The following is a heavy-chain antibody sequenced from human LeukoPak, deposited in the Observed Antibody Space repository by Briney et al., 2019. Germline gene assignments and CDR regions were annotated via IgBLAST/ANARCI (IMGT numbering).Heavy chain of an antibody. D-gene: IGHD5-18*01. CDR3: AREDTAMVYFDY. J-gene: IGHJ4*02. CDR1: GGSISSGGYY. Sequence: PSETLSLTCTVSGGSISSGGYYWSWIRQHPGKGLEWIGYIYYSGSTYYNPSLKSRVTISVDTSKNRFSLKLSSVTAADTAVYYCAREDTAMVYFDYWGQGTLVTVSS. CDR2: IYYSGST. V-gene: IGHV4-31*03.